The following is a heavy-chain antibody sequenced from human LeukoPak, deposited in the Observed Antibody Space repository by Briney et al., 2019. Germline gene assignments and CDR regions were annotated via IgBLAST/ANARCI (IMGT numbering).Heavy chain of an antibody. D-gene: IGHD1-1*01. V-gene: IGHV1-8*02. CDR3: VRVPQRVPHNWFDP. CDR2: MNPHSGSV. Sequence: ASVKVSCKASGYTFNTNDINWVRRATGQGLEWMGWMNPHSGSVGYAQKFQGRVIMTWDTSISTAYMELSSLTSDDTAVYYCVRVPQRVPHNWFDPWGQGTLVTVSS. J-gene: IGHJ5*02. CDR1: GYTFNTND.